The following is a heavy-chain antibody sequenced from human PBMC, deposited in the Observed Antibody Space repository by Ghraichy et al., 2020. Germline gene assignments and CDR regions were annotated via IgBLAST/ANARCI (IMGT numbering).Heavy chain of an antibody. J-gene: IGHJ4*02. CDR2: IAGSGDIK. Sequence: GGSLRLSCAASGFTFSSYAMSWVRQAPGKGLEWVSTIAGSGDIKYYADSGKGRFTISRDNSKNTLYLQMNSLRAEDTAVYYCAKGGVTPPDFDYWGQGTLVTGSS. V-gene: IGHV3-23*01. CDR3: AKGGVTPPDFDY. CDR1: GFTFSSYA. D-gene: IGHD2-21*02.